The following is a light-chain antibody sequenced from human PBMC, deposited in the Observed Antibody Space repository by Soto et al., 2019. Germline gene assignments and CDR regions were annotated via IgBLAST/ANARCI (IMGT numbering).Light chain of an antibody. J-gene: IGKJ4*01. V-gene: IGKV1-13*02. CDR1: QGISSA. Sequence: AIQVTQSPSSLSASVGDRVTITCRASQGISSALAWYQQKPEKVPKLLMYDDSSLETGVPSRFSGSGSGTDFTLTIISLQPEDFATYFCQQFHSYPITFGGGTKVEIK. CDR3: QQFHSYPIT. CDR2: DDS.